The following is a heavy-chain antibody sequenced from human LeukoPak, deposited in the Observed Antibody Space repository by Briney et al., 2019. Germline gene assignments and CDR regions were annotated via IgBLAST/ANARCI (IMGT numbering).Heavy chain of an antibody. V-gene: IGHV3-23*01. CDR2: ISGDT. Sequence: PGGSLRLSCAASGFTFSSYAMSWVRQAPGKGLEWVSSISGDTYYADSVKGRFTISRDNSKNTLYLQMNSLRAEDTAVYYCAIRPNFGDYVTLDYWGQGTLVTVSS. CDR1: GFTFSSYA. J-gene: IGHJ4*02. CDR3: AIRPNFGDYVTLDY. D-gene: IGHD4-17*01.